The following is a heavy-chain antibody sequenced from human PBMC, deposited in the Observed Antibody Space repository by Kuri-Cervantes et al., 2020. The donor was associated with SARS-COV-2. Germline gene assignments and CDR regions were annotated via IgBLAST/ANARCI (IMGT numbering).Heavy chain of an antibody. Sequence: ETLSLTCAASGFTFSSYSMNWVRQAPGKGLEWVSYISSSSSTIYYADSVKGRFTISRDNAKNSLYLQMNSLRAEDTAVYYCATPAPEYGGNSGGWVFWGQGTLVTVSS. CDR1: GFTFSSYS. D-gene: IGHD4-23*01. CDR2: ISSSSSTI. J-gene: IGHJ4*02. V-gene: IGHV3-48*01. CDR3: ATPAPEYGGNSGGWVF.